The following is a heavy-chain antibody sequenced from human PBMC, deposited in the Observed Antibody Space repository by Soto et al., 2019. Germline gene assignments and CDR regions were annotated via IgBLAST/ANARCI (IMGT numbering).Heavy chain of an antibody. Sequence: GASGKVSCKASGYTFTSYGISWVRQAPGQGLEWMGWISAYNGNTNYAQKLQGRVTMTTDTSTSTAYMELRSLRPDDTAVYYCARTSQQWLVRRFDYWGQGTLVTVS. CDR3: ARTSQQWLVRRFDY. CDR1: GYTFTSYG. CDR2: ISAYNGNT. D-gene: IGHD6-19*01. J-gene: IGHJ4*02. V-gene: IGHV1-18*01.